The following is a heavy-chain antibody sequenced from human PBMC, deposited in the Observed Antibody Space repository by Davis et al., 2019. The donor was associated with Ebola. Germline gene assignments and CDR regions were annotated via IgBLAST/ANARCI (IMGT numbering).Heavy chain of an antibody. J-gene: IGHJ4*02. D-gene: IGHD2-21*02. V-gene: IGHV3-48*01. CDR1: GFSFHPHS. Sequence: ESLKISCAAPGFSFHPHSMPWVRQAPLKGLKWISYISSSSRTIYYAESVKGRLTISRDDSKNTVYLQMNSLRLEDTAVYYCARGGLCNGGHCYWWFDNWGPGTLVTVSS. CDR3: ARGGLCNGGHCYWWFDN. CDR2: ISSSSRTI.